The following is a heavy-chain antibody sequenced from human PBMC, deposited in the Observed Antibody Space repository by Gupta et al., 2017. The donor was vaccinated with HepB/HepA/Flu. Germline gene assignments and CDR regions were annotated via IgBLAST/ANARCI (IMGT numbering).Heavy chain of an antibody. CDR3: ARGRMPGTTRGLDP. D-gene: IGHD1/OR15-1a*01. CDR1: GGLLLSYY. Sequence: QLQESGPGLVKPSETLSLTCTVSGGLLLSYYCSWIRQSPGKGLEWIGYIYHSGTNNYKPYLRSRVTMSVDTSKNQVSLNLTSVTAADTAVYYCARGRMPGTTRGLDPWGHGSPVTVSS. CDR2: IYHSGTN. V-gene: IGHV4-59*12. J-gene: IGHJ5*02.